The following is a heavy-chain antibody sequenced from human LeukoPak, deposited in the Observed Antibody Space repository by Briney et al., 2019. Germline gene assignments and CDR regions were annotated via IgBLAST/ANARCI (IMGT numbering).Heavy chain of an antibody. CDR1: GGSISSYY. CDR2: IYYGGST. Sequence: SETLSLTCTVSGGSISSYYWSWIRQPPGKGLEWIGYIYYGGSTNYNPSLKSRVIISVDTSKSQFSLKLSSVTAADTAVYYCARLSRGAYYYGMGVWGQGTTVTVSS. D-gene: IGHD3-16*01. J-gene: IGHJ6*02. CDR3: ARLSRGAYYYGMGV. V-gene: IGHV4-59*08.